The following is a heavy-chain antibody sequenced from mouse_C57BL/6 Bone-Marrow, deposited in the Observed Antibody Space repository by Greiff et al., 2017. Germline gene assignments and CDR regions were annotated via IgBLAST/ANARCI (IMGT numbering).Heavy chain of an antibody. J-gene: IGHJ1*03. V-gene: IGHV1-4*01. D-gene: IGHD1-1*01. Sequence: VQLQQSGAELARPGASVKMSCKASGYTFTSYTMHWVKQRPGQGLEWIGYINPSSGYTKYNQKFKDKATLTADKSSSTAYMQLSSLTSEDSAVYDCARVLPIYYYGSSYVGNWYFDVWGTGTTVTVSS. CDR2: INPSSGYT. CDR3: ARVLPIYYYGSSYVGNWYFDV. CDR1: GYTFTSYT.